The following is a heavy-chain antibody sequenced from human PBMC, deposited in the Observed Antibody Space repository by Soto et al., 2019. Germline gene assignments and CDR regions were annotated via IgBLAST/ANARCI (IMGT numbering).Heavy chain of an antibody. CDR3: ARALYCSSTSCYRGCNWFDP. CDR1: GYTFTSYD. J-gene: IGHJ5*02. Sequence: ASVKVSCKASGYTFTSYDINWVRQATGQGLEWMGWMNPNSGNTGYAQKFQGRVTMTRNTSISTAYMELSSLRSEDTAVYYCARALYCSSTSCYRGCNWFDPWGQGTLVTVSS. V-gene: IGHV1-8*01. CDR2: MNPNSGNT. D-gene: IGHD2-2*01.